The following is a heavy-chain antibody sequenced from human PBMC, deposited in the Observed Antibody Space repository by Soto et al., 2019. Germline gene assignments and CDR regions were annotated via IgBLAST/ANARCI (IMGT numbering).Heavy chain of an antibody. J-gene: IGHJ6*02. Sequence: SVKVSCKASGGTFSSYAISWVRQAPGQGLEWMGGIIPIFGTANYAQKFQGRVTITADESTSTAYMELSSLRSEDTAVYYCARPYYYDSSGHPLPYYYYGMDVWGQGTTVTVSS. V-gene: IGHV1-69*13. D-gene: IGHD3-22*01. CDR1: GGTFSSYA. CDR3: ARPYYYDSSGHPLPYYYYGMDV. CDR2: IIPIFGTA.